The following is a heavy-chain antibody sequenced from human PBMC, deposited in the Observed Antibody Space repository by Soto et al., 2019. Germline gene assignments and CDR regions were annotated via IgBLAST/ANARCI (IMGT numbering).Heavy chain of an antibody. CDR1: GGPFSSYA. CDR2: IIPIFGTA. J-gene: IGHJ5*02. CDR3: ASNTLGDPHYNWFDP. Sequence: SVKVSCNASGGPFSSYAIIWVRQAPGQGLEWMGGIIPIFGTANYAQKFQGRVTITADESTSTAYMELSSLRSEDTAVYYCASNTLGDPHYNWFDPWGQGTLVTVSS. D-gene: IGHD2-21*02. V-gene: IGHV1-69*01.